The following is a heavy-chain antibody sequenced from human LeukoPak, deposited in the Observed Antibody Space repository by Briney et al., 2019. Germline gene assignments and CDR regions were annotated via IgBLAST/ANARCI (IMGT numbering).Heavy chain of an antibody. CDR3: ARDRTPSDY. J-gene: IGHJ4*02. Sequence: GGSLRLSCAASGLTFGDFWMSWVRQAPGKGLEWVASIKHDGSEKYYVDSVKGRFTVSRDNAKNSLYLQMNGLRAEDSAVYYCARDRTPSDYWGQGTLVTVSS. CDR2: IKHDGSEK. V-gene: IGHV3-7*01. CDR1: GLTFGDFW. D-gene: IGHD1-14*01.